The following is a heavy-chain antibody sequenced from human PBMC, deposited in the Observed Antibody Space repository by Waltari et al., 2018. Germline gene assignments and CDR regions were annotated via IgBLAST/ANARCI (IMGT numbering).Heavy chain of an antibody. Sequence: EVQVVESGGDLIQPGGSLRLSCAASGFTVSDTYMTWVRQAPGKGRDWVATIFVNVNTNYADSVRGRFTISRDSSRNSVYLQMDNLRAEDTATYYCARVTVVARVSDVFDVWGQGTMITVSS. CDR1: GFTVSDTY. CDR3: ARVTVVARVSDVFDV. D-gene: IGHD6-6*01. J-gene: IGHJ3*01. V-gene: IGHV3-53*01. CDR2: IFVNVNT.